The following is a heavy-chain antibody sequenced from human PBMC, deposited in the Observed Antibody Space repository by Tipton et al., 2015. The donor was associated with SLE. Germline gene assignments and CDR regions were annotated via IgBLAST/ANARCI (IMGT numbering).Heavy chain of an antibody. CDR1: GGSISNNH. V-gene: IGHV4-4*07. CDR2: IYTSGSI. D-gene: IGHD1-7*01. CDR3: ARGPYMPRGELPHAAFDI. Sequence: TLSLTCTVSGGSISNNHWCWIRQPAGRGLEWIGRIYTSGSINYNPSLKSRVTMSVDTSENQFSLELTSVTAADTAVYYCARGPYMPRGELPHAAFDIWGQGTMVTVSS. J-gene: IGHJ3*02.